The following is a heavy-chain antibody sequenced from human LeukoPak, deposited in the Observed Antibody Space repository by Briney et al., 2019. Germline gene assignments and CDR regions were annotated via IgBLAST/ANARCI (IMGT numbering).Heavy chain of an antibody. CDR3: ARVGLQQLVYLDY. J-gene: IGHJ4*02. CDR2: IYYTGST. Sequence: SQTLSLTCTVSGGSISSDGYYWSWIRQHPGKGLEWIGAIYYTGSTYYNPSLKSRATISVDTSKNHFSLKLTSVTAADTAVYYCARVGLQQLVYLDYWGQGTLVTVSS. CDR1: GGSISSDGYY. D-gene: IGHD6-6*01. V-gene: IGHV4-31*03.